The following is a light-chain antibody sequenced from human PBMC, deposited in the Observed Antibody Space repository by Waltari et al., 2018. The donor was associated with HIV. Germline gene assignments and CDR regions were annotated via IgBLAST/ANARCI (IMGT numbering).Light chain of an antibody. J-gene: IGLJ3*02. CDR2: DVS. V-gene: IGLV2-14*03. CDR3: SSDTSSSTRV. CDR1: NNDVGGSNY. Sequence: QSALTQPASVSGSPGQSITISCTGTNNDVGGSNYVSWYQQQPGKAPKLMFYDVSNRPSGVSNGFSGSKSGNTASRTISGLQAEDEADYYCSSDTSSSTRVFGGGTKLTGL.